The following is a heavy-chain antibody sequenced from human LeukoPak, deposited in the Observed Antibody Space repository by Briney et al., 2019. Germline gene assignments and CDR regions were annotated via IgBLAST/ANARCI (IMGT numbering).Heavy chain of an antibody. CDR2: ISSSSSYI. Sequence: GGSLRLSCAASGFTFSSYSMNWVRQAPGKGLEWVSSISSSSSYIYYADSVKGRLTISRDNAKNSLYLQMNSLRAEDTAVYYCASADYDFWSGYPPSPDYWGQGTLVTVSS. D-gene: IGHD3-3*01. CDR3: ASADYDFWSGYPPSPDY. CDR1: GFTFSSYS. V-gene: IGHV3-21*01. J-gene: IGHJ4*02.